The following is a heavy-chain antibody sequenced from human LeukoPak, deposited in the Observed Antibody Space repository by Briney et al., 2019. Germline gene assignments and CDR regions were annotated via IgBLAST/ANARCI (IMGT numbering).Heavy chain of an antibody. V-gene: IGHV3-21*01. D-gene: IGHD3-10*01. CDR3: ARGSLWFGELRY. Sequence: GGSLRLSCAASGFTFSSYSMNWVRQAPGKGLEWVSSISSSSSYIYYAGSVKGRFTISRHNAKNSLYLEMNSLRAEDTAVYYCARGSLWFGELRYWGQGTLVTVSS. CDR1: GFTFSSYS. J-gene: IGHJ4*02. CDR2: ISSSSSYI.